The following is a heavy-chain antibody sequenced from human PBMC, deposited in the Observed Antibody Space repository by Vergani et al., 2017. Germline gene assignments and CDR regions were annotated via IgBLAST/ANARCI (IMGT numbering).Heavy chain of an antibody. D-gene: IGHD3-16*01. CDR1: GYTFTSYY. CDR3: ASPRLRTYYYYYMDV. Sequence: QVQLVQSGAEVKKPGASVKVSCKASGYTFTSYYMHWVRQAPGQGLEWMGIINPSGGSTSYAQKFQGRVTMTRDTSTSTVYMELSSLRSEDTAVYYCASPRLRTYYYYYMDVWGKGTTVTVSS. CDR2: INPSGGST. V-gene: IGHV1-46*01. J-gene: IGHJ6*03.